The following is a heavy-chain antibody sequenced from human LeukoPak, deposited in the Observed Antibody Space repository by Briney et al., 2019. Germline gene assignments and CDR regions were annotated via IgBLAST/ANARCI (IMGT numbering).Heavy chain of an antibody. CDR2: IKQDGSEK. J-gene: IGHJ4*02. CDR1: GFTFSSYW. CDR3: ARDPGLRYFDWTMSGYFDY. D-gene: IGHD3-9*01. V-gene: IGHV3-7*03. Sequence: GGSLRLSCAASGFTFSSYWMSWVRQAPGKGLEWVANIKQDGSEKYYVDSVEGRFTISRDNAKNSLYLQMNSLRAEDTAVYYCARDPGLRYFDWTMSGYFDYWGQGTLVTVSS.